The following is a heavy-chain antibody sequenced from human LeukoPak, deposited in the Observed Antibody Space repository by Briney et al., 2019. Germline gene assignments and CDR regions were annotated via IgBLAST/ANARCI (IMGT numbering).Heavy chain of an antibody. CDR1: GGSISSSSYY. CDR3: ARHFRRYDILTGYTLTKFEP. D-gene: IGHD3-9*01. V-gene: IGHV4-39*01. CDR2: FYYSGYT. J-gene: IGHJ5*02. Sequence: KASETLSLTCAVYGGSISSSSYYWGWIRQPPGKGLEWIGSFYYSGYTYYNPSLKSRVTISVDTSKNQFSLRLSSVTAADTAVYYCARHFRRYDILTGYTLTKFEPWGQGTLVTVSS.